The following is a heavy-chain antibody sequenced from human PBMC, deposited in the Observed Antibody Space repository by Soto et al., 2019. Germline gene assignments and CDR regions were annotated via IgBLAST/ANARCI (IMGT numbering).Heavy chain of an antibody. J-gene: IGHJ4*02. CDR3: TLYDALVFDF. Sequence: GGSLRLSCAASGFTVNTFNMNWVRQAPGKGLXXVXXIXXXXXTXXADSVKGRFTVSRDNAKNSLFLQMNSLRAEDTAVYYCTLYDALVFDFWGQGALVTVSS. D-gene: IGHD2-8*01. V-gene: IGHV3-48*03. CDR1: GFTVNTFN. CDR2: IXXXXXT.